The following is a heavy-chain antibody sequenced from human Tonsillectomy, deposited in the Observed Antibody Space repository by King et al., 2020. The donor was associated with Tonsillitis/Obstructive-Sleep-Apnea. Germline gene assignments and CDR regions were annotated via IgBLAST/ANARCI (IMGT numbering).Heavy chain of an antibody. CDR2: IQQGGSQR. CDR3: ARNRYGDLDY. V-gene: IGHV3-7*04. CDR1: GFNFNTYW. Sequence: VQLVESGGGLVQPGGSLTLCCAASGFNFNTYWMTWVRQTPGKGLEWVANIQQGGSQRYYVDSVKGRFTISRDNAKESLYLQMNSLRAADTAVYYCARNRYGDLDYWGQGTLVTVSS. D-gene: IGHD4-17*01. J-gene: IGHJ4*02.